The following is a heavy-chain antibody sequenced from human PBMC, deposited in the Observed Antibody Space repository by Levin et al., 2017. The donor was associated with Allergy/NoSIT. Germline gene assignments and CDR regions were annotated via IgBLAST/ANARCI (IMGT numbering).Heavy chain of an antibody. CDR3: AKGLYSPGGGAFDI. J-gene: IGHJ3*02. D-gene: IGHD6-13*01. Sequence: HGESLKISCAASGFTFSSYGMHWVRQAPGKGLEWVAVISYDGSNKYYADSVKGRFTISRDNSKNTLYLQMNSLRAEDTAVYYCAKGLYSPGGGAFDIWGQGTMVTVSS. CDR2: ISYDGSNK. CDR1: GFTFSSYG. V-gene: IGHV3-30*18.